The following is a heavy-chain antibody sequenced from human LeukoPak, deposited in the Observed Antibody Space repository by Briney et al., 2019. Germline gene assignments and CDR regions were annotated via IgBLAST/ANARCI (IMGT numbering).Heavy chain of an antibody. CDR1: GGSFSGYY. Sequence: SETLSLTCAVYGGSFSGYYWSWIRQPPGKGLEWIGEINHSGSTNYNPSLKSRVTISVDTSKNQFSLKLSSVTAADTAVYYCARSTLRLYYYDSSGYFSAFDIWGQGTMVTVSS. D-gene: IGHD3-22*01. CDR3: ARSTLRLYYYDSSGYFSAFDI. V-gene: IGHV4-34*01. CDR2: INHSGST. J-gene: IGHJ3*02.